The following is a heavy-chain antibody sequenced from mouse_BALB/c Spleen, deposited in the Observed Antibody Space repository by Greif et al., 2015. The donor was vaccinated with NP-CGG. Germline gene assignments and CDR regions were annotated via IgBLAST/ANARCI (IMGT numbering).Heavy chain of an antibody. Sequence: EVKLVESGPDLVKPSQSLSLTCTVTGYSITSGYSWHWIRQFPGNKLEWMGYIQYSGNTNYNPSLKSRISITRDTSKNQFCLQLNAVTIEDTATYYCARRGDMSDGRFASWGQGTLVTVSA. CDR3: ARRGDMSDGRFAS. V-gene: IGHV3-1*02. CDR2: IQYSGNT. J-gene: IGHJ3*01. CDR1: GYSITSGYS.